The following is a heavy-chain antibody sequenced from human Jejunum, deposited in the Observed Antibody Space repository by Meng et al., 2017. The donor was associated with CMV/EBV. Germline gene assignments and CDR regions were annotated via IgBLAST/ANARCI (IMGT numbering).Heavy chain of an antibody. CDR3: ARDTAPVPF. Sequence: SCVGSGFIFSNYEMNWVRQDPGKGLEWISFISNRASAIYYADSVKGRFTVSRDNAKNSLFLQMDNLRVEDTAVYYCARDTAPVPFWGQGTLVTVSS. CDR1: GFIFSNYE. V-gene: IGHV3-48*03. CDR2: ISNRASAI. J-gene: IGHJ4*02. D-gene: IGHD5-18*01.